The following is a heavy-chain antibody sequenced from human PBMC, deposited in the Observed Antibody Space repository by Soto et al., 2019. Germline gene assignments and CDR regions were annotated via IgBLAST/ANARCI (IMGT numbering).Heavy chain of an antibody. V-gene: IGHV3-74*01. Sequence: PGGSLRLSCAASGFTFSSYWMHWVRQAPGKGLVWVSRINSDGSSTSYADSVKGRFTISRDNAKNTLYLQMNSLRAEDTAVYYCARDSDDFWSGYREDYYYYYMDVWGKGTTVTVSS. CDR1: GFTFSSYW. CDR2: INSDGSST. CDR3: ARDSDDFWSGYREDYYYYYMDV. J-gene: IGHJ6*03. D-gene: IGHD3-3*01.